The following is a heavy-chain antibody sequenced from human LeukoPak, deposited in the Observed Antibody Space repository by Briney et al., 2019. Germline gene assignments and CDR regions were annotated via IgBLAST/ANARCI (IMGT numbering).Heavy chain of an antibody. CDR3: ARGSRDGYNYFDY. CDR1: GGSFSGYY. CDR2: INHSGST. V-gene: IGHV4-34*01. D-gene: IGHD5-24*01. Sequence: SETLSLTCAVYGGSFSGYYWSWIRQPPGKGLDWIGEINHSGSTNYNPSLKSRVTISVDTSKNQFSLKLSSVTAADTAVYYCARGSRDGYNYFDYWGQGTLVTVSS. J-gene: IGHJ4*02.